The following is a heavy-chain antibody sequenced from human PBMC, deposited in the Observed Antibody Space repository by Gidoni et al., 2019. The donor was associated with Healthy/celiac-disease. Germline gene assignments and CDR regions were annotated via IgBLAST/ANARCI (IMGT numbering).Heavy chain of an antibody. CDR3: AGADRKWLVWQGRVADY. CDR1: GFPFSRYS. V-gene: IGHV3-33*01. D-gene: IGHD6-19*01. J-gene: IGHJ4*02. CDR2: MWYDGSNK. Sequence: VQLLESGGGVVQPGRSLRLSCAASGFPFSRYSMHWVRQAPGKGLAGGAVMWYDGSNKCYEDYLKGRFIISTKNYKNTKYQLKKSLRAVDTAVYYFAGADRKWLVWQGRVADYWGQGTLVTVSS.